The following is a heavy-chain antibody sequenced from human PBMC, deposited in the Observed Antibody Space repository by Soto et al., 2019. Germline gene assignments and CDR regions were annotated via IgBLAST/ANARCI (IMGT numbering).Heavy chain of an antibody. CDR3: ARALENLSSSSEQQLVQRFFDY. CDR2: IYPGDSDT. Sequence: PGESLKISCKGSGYSFTSYWIGWVRQMPGKGLEWMGIIYPGDSDTRYSPSFQGQVTISADKSISTAYLQWSSLKASDTAMYYCARALENLSSSSEQQLVQRFFDYWGQGTLVTVSS. V-gene: IGHV5-51*01. CDR1: GYSFTSYW. J-gene: IGHJ4*02. D-gene: IGHD6-13*01.